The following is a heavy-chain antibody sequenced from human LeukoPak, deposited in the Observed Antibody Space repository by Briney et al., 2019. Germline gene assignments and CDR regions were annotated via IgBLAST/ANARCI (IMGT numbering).Heavy chain of an antibody. J-gene: IGHJ4*02. D-gene: IGHD3-10*01. CDR2: ISSSGSTI. Sequence: PGGSLRLSCAASGFTFSDYYMSWIRQAPGKGLEWVSYISSSGSTIYYADSVKGRFTISRDNAKNSLYLQMYSLRAEDTAVYYCARYRSGSYYTVHFWGQGTLVTVSS. CDR1: GFTFSDYY. V-gene: IGHV3-11*04. CDR3: ARYRSGSYYTVHF.